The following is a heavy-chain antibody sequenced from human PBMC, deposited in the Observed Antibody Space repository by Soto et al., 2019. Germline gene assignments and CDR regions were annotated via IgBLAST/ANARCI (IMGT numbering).Heavy chain of an antibody. Sequence: GGSLRLSCAASGFTFSSYGMHWVRQAPGKGLEWVAVISYDGSNKYYADSVKGRFTISGDNSKNTLYLQVNSLRAEDTAVYYCAKDTYALITGMGSIDYWGQGTLVTVYS. D-gene: IGHD1-20*01. V-gene: IGHV3-30*18. CDR1: GFTFSSYG. CDR3: AKDTYALITGMGSIDY. J-gene: IGHJ4*02. CDR2: ISYDGSNK.